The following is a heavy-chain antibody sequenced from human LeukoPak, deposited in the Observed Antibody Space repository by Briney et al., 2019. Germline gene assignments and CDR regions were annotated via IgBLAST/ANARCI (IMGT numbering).Heavy chain of an antibody. V-gene: IGHV3-53*01. J-gene: IGHJ4*02. CDR2: IYSGGDT. CDR1: GFTVSRDY. D-gene: IGHD2-2*01. Sequence: GGSLRLSCAASGFTVSRDYMSWVHQAPGKGLEWVSIIYSGGDTYYADSVKGRFTISRDISKNTLYLQMNNLRADDTAFYYCARSPPASPFDYWGQGTLVTVSS. CDR3: ARSPPASPFDY.